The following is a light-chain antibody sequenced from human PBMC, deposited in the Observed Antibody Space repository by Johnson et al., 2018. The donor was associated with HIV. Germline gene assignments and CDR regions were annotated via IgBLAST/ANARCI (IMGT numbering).Light chain of an antibody. CDR3: ATWDSSLSAGGGKYV. CDR2: DNN. CDR1: SSNIGNNY. Sequence: QSILTQPPLVSAAPGQNVTISFSGSSSNIGNNYVSWYQQLPGTAPKLLIYDNNKRPSGIPDRFSGSKSGTSATLGITGLQTGDEADYYCATWDSSLSAGGGKYVFGTGTKGTVL. V-gene: IGLV1-51*01. J-gene: IGLJ1*01.